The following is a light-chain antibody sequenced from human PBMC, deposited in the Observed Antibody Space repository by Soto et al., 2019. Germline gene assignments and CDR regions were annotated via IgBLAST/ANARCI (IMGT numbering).Light chain of an antibody. CDR2: DAS. J-gene: IGKJ4*01. CDR1: QDISKY. V-gene: IGKV1-33*01. CDR3: QQYDNLLALT. Sequence: DIQMTQSPSSLSASVGDRVTIAGQASQDISKYLNWYQFRPGQAPKLLIYDASNLETGVPSRFRGSGSGTHFSLTITSLQPEDVATYYCQQYDNLLALTFGGGTKVQIK.